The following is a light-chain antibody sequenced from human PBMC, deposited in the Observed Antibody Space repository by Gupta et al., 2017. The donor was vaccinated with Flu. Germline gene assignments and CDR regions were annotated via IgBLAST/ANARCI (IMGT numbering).Light chain of an antibody. CDR3: QQYYTTPWT. J-gene: IGKJ1*01. V-gene: IGKV4-1*01. Sequence: DIVMTQSPDSLAVSLGERATINCRSSQTVLYSSNNRNYLAWFQQKPGQPPKLLIYWVDRFSGSGSGADFTLSISSLQAEDVAVYYCQQYYTTPWTFGQGTKVEIK. CDR1: QTVLYSSNNRNY. CDR2: W.